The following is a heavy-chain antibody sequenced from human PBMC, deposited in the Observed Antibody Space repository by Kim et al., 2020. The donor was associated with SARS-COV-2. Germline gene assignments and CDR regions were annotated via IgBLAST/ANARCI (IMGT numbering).Heavy chain of an antibody. CDR2: SIT. CDR3: ARGGQQLIRL. V-gene: IGHV3-74*01. D-gene: IGHD6-13*01. Sequence: SITGYADSVKGRFTVSRDNAKSTLYLQMNTLRAEDTGVYYCARGGQQLIRLWGQGTLVTVSS. J-gene: IGHJ4*02.